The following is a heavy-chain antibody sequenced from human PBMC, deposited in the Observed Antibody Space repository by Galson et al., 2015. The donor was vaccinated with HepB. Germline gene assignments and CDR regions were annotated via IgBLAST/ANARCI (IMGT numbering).Heavy chain of an antibody. CDR2: ISGSGGST. D-gene: IGHD1-7*01. Sequence: SLRLSCAASGFTFSSYAMSWVRQAPGKGLEWVSAISGSGGSTYYADSVKGRFTISRDNSKNTLYLQMNSLRAEDTAVYYCAKDSSVVVTGTTGDWGQGTLVTVSS. J-gene: IGHJ4*02. CDR3: AKDSSVVVTGTTGD. CDR1: GFTFSSYA. V-gene: IGHV3-23*01.